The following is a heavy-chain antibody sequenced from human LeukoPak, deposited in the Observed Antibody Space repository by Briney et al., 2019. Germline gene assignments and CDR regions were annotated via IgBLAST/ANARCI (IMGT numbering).Heavy chain of an antibody. CDR3: VRGPATGGYDY. Sequence: ASVKVSCKASGYTFTAYFLHWVRQAPGPGLEWMGWINPNTGDTNYARRFQGRVTMTRDTSISTVYMELSSLISDDTAVYYWVRGPATGGYDYWGQGNLVTVSS. D-gene: IGHD1-1*01. J-gene: IGHJ4*02. V-gene: IGHV1-2*02. CDR1: GYTFTAYF. CDR2: INPNTGDT.